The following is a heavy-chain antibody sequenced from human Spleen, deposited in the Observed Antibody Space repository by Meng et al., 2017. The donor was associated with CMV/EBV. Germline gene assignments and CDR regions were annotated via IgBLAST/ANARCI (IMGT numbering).Heavy chain of an antibody. J-gene: IGHJ4*02. CDR3: AKVAAVAGHFDY. CDR2: ISGSGGST. Sequence: ESLKISCAASGFTFSSYAMSWVRQAPGKGLEWVSAISGSGGSTYYADSVKGRFTISRDNSKNTLYLQMNSLRAEDTAVYYCAKVAAVAGHFDYWGQGTLVTVSS. V-gene: IGHV3-23*01. CDR1: GFTFSSYA. D-gene: IGHD6-19*01.